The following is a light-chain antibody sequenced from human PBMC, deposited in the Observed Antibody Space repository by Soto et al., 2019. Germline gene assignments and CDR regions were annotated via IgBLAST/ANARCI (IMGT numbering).Light chain of an antibody. V-gene: IGKV3-15*01. CDR3: QQYNNWPRT. CDR2: GAS. J-gene: IGKJ1*01. CDR1: QSVSSN. Sequence: EIVMTQSPATLSVSPGERATLSCRASQSVSSNLAWYQQKPGQAPRLLIYGASTRATGIPARFSGSGSGTEFTLTISSLQSEDFAVYYCQQYNNWPRTFGQRTKVDNK.